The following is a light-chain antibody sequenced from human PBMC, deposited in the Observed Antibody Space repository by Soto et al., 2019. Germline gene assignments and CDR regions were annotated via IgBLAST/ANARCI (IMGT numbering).Light chain of an antibody. Sequence: EIVLTQSPGTLSLSPRERAILSCRASQSVSSSCFAWYQQKPGQAPRLLIYGASSRATGIPDRFSGSGSGTDFTLTISRLEPEDFAVYFCQQYCSSPVTFGGGTKVDIK. CDR1: QSVSSSC. J-gene: IGKJ4*01. CDR2: GAS. CDR3: QQYCSSPVT. V-gene: IGKV3-20*01.